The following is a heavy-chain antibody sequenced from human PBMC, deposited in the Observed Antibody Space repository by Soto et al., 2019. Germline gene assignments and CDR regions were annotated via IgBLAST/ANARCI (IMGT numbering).Heavy chain of an antibody. Sequence: ASVKVSCKASGGTFSSYAIHWVRQTPGQGLEWMGWISPNSGDTHYAQRFQGRVTMTRDTSITAAYMDLSRLRSDDTAVYYCVRGYCSGAACSPYFDYWGQGTLVTVSS. V-gene: IGHV1-2*02. CDR3: VRGYCSGAACSPYFDY. D-gene: IGHD2-15*01. CDR2: ISPNSGDT. CDR1: GGTFSSYA. J-gene: IGHJ4*02.